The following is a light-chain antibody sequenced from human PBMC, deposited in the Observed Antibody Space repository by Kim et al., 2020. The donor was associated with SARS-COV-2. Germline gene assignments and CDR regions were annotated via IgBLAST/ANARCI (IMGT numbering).Light chain of an antibody. J-gene: IGLJ3*02. CDR2: GKT. V-gene: IGLV3-19*01. CDR1: SLRRFY. Sequence: ALGQTVRITCQGDSLRRFYASWYQQKPGQAPVLVIYGKTNRPSGIPGRFSGSSSGNTASLTITGAQAEDEADYYCNSRDSTDNHWVFGGGTKVTVL. CDR3: NSRDSTDNHWV.